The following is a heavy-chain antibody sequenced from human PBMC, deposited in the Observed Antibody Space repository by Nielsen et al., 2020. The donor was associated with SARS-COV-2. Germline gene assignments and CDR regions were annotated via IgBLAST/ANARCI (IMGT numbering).Heavy chain of an antibody. CDR2: IYYSGNT. CDR1: GASISSYY. Sequence: GSLRLSCTVSGASISSYYWSWIRQPPGKGLEWIGYIYYSGNTNYNPSLKSRVTISVDTSKNQFSLKLSSVTAADTVVYYCARAYYDILTGFYGMDVWGQGTTVTVSS. V-gene: IGHV4-59*01. CDR3: ARAYYDILTGFYGMDV. D-gene: IGHD3-9*01. J-gene: IGHJ6*02.